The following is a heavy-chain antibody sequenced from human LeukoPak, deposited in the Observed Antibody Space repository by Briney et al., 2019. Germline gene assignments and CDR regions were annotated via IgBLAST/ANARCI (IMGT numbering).Heavy chain of an antibody. D-gene: IGHD3-9*01. CDR1: GYTFPGYY. CDR3: ARGDNYDILTGYQTPSHLSDY. Sequence: ASVKVSCKASGYTFPGYYVHWVRQAPGQGLEWMGWINPNSGDTNFAQKFQGRVTMTRDTSISTAYMELSRLRSDDTAVYYCARGDNYDILTGYQTPSHLSDYWGQGTLVTVSS. CDR2: INPNSGDT. J-gene: IGHJ4*02. V-gene: IGHV1-2*02.